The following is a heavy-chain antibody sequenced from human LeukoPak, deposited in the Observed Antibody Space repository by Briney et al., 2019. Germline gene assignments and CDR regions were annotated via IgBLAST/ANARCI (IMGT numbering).Heavy chain of an antibody. J-gene: IGHJ6*02. CDR2: IYYSGST. CDR3: ARDPSGSYSHYYYGMDV. D-gene: IGHD1-26*01. Sequence: SETLSLTCTVSGGSLSSYYWSWIRQPPGKGLEWIGYIYYSGSTNYNPSLKSRVTISVDTSKNQFSLKLSSVTAADTAVYYCARDPSGSYSHYYYGMDVWGQGTTVTVSS. CDR1: GGSLSSYY. V-gene: IGHV4-59*01.